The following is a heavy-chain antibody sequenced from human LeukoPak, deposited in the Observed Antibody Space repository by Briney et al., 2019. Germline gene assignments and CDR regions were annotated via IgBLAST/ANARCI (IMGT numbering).Heavy chain of an antibody. CDR1: GGSISSSSYY. CDR3: AREDSSGYYSEY. V-gene: IGHV4-39*07. CDR2: IYYSGST. D-gene: IGHD3-22*01. J-gene: IGHJ4*02. Sequence: PSETLSLTCTVSGGSISSSSYYWGWIRQPPGKGLEWIGSIYYSGSTYYNPSLKSRVTISVDTSKNQFSLKLSSVTAADTAVYYCAREDSSGYYSEYWGQGTLVTVSS.